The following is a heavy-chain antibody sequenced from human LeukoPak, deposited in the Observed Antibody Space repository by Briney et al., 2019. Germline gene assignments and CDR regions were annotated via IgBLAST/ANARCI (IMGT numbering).Heavy chain of an antibody. CDR1: GFTFSSYS. CDR2: ISSSSNYI. Sequence: PGGSLRLSCAASGFTFSSYSMNWVRQAPGKGLEWVSSISSSSNYIYYADSVKGRFTISRDNAKNSLYLQMDSLRAEDTALYYCARGGNNYLIDYWGQGTLVTVSS. J-gene: IGHJ4*02. CDR3: ARGGNNYLIDY. V-gene: IGHV3-21*01. D-gene: IGHD1-20*01.